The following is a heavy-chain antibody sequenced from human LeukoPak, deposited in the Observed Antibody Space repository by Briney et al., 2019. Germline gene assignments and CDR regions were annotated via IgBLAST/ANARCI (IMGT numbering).Heavy chain of an antibody. CDR2: FSDSGNT. CDR3: ARERVSVAAAGIYGMDV. J-gene: IGHJ6*02. CDR1: GGSISNHY. V-gene: IGHV4-59*11. Sequence: TSETLSLTCTVSGGSISNHYWSWIRQPPGRGLEWIGYFSDSGNTIYNPSLKSRVTILGDTSKNQFSLKLSSVTAADTAVYYCARERVSVAAAGIYGMDVWGQGTTVTVSS. D-gene: IGHD6-13*01.